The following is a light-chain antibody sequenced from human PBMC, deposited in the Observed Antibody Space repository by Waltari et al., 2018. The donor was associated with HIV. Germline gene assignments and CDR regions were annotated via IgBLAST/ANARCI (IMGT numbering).Light chain of an antibody. V-gene: IGLV2-14*01. Sequence: QSALTQPASVSGSPGQSINIPCTGTSSDVGGYNHVSWYQQHPGKAPKLMLYEVSNRPSRVSNRFSCSKSGKTASLTISGLQAEDEADYYCGSYTSSSTSHVFGTGTKVTVL. CDR2: EVS. CDR1: SSDVGGYNH. CDR3: GSYTSSSTSHV. J-gene: IGLJ1*01.